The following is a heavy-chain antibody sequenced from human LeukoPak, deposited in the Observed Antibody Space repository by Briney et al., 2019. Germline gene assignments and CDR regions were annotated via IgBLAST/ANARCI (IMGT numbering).Heavy chain of an antibody. CDR2: IYSGGTT. CDR1: GFTVSSNY. V-gene: IGHV3-53*01. Sequence: GGSLRLSCAASGFTVSSNYMSWVRQAPGKGLDWVSVIYSGGTTYYADSVKGRFTISRDNSKNTLYLQMNSVRAEDTAVYYCAGAVAAYYFDYWGQGTLVTVSS. J-gene: IGHJ4*02. CDR3: AGAVAAYYFDY. D-gene: IGHD6-19*01.